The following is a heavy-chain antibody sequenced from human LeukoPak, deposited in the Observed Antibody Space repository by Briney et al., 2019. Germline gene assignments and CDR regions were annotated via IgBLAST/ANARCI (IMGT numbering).Heavy chain of an antibody. CDR3: ARSLYGLDASDI. Sequence: SETLSLTCTVSGGSLNSGSYYWHWVRQPAGTGLEWLGHIYTSGSTNYNPSLKSRVPISMDRSKNQFSVKLSSVTATDTAVYYCARSLYGLDASDIWGQGTMVTVSA. CDR1: GGSLNSGSYY. V-gene: IGHV4-61*09. D-gene: IGHD2-2*02. J-gene: IGHJ3*02. CDR2: IYTSGST.